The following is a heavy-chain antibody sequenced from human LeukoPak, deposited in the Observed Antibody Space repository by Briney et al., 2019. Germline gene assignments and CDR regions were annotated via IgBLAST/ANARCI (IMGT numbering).Heavy chain of an antibody. V-gene: IGHV1-2*02. D-gene: IGHD2-2*01. CDR2: INPNSGGT. CDR1: GYTFTGYY. CDR3: ARVPAAHNWFDP. Sequence: ASVKVSCKASGYTFTGYYMHWVRQAPGQGLEWMGWINPNSGGTNYAQKFQGRVTMTRDTSISTAYMELSRLRSDDTAVYYCARVPAAHNWFDPWGQGTLVTVSS. J-gene: IGHJ5*02.